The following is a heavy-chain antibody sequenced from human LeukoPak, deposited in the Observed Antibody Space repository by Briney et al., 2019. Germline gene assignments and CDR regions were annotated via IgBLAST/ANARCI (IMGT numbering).Heavy chain of an antibody. Sequence: HPGGSLRLSCAASGFTFSNYDMHWVRQTTGKRLEWVSGIGTAGDTYYPGSVKGRFTISRENAKSSLFLQMNSLTVGDTAVYYCVRAERRDGYNYLAYRGQGTLVTVSS. V-gene: IGHV3-13*01. CDR2: IGTAGDT. CDR1: GFTFSNYD. CDR3: VRAERRDGYNYLAY. D-gene: IGHD5-24*01. J-gene: IGHJ4*02.